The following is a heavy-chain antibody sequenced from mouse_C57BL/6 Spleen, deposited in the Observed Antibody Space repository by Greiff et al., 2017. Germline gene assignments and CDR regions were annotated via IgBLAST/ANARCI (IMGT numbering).Heavy chain of an antibody. CDR2: ISYDGSN. CDR1: GYSITSGYY. D-gene: IGHD1-1*01. J-gene: IGHJ1*03. CDR3: TTVVATEYFDV. Sequence: VQLKESGPGLVKPSQSLSLTCSVTGYSITSGYYWNWIRQFPGNKLEWMGYISYDGSNNYNPSLKNRISITRDTSKNQFFLKLNSVTTEDTATYYCTTVVATEYFDVWGTGTTVTVSS. V-gene: IGHV3-6*01.